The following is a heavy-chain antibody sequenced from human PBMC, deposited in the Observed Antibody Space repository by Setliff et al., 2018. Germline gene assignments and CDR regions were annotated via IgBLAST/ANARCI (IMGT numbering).Heavy chain of an antibody. CDR1: GGTFSSYA. CDR3: ARASRFATIVWKGDYYMDV. Sequence: ASVKVSCKASGGTFSSYAISWVRQAPGQGLEWMGWINTSTGNPSYAQGFTGRFVFSLDTSVSTAYLQISSLKPEDTAMYYCARASRFATIVWKGDYYMDVWGKGTTVTVSS. V-gene: IGHV7-4-1*02. D-gene: IGHD3-16*02. CDR2: INTSTGNP. J-gene: IGHJ6*03.